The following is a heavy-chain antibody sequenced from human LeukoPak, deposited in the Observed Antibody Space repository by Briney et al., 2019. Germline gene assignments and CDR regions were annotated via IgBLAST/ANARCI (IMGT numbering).Heavy chain of an antibody. V-gene: IGHV4-34*01. CDR1: GGSFGGYY. CDR2: INHSGST. CDR3: ACRRTFDI. J-gene: IGHJ3*02. Sequence: SETLPLTCAVYGGSFGGYYWSWIRQPPGKGLEWIGEINHSGSTNYNPSLKSRVTISVDTSKNQFSLKLSSVTAADTAVYYCACRRTFDIWGQGTMVTVSS.